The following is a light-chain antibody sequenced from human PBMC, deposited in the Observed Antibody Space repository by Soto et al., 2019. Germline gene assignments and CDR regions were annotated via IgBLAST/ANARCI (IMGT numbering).Light chain of an antibody. CDR3: KQRSNRIT. CDR2: DIS. J-gene: IGKJ5*01. CDR1: QSVAGS. Sequence: EFVLTQSPATLSLSPGESAILSCRASQSVAGSLAWYQQKPGQAPRLLIYDISTRAAAIQARFSGSGSGTEFTLTVRSLEPEDFALYYCKQRSNRITCGQGTRLEIK. V-gene: IGKV3-11*01.